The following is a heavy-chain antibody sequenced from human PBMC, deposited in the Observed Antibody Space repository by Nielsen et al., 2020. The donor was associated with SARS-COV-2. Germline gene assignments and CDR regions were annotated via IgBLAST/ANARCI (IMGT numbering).Heavy chain of an antibody. CDR2: ISSSSSYT. CDR3: AKIGEYDSSPY. J-gene: IGHJ4*02. CDR1: GFTFSDYC. V-gene: IGHV3-11*03. Sequence: GESLKISCAASGFTFSDYCMSWIRQAPGKGLEWVSYISSSSSYTNYADSVKGRFTISRDNAKNSLYLQMNSLRAEDTAVYYCAKIGEYDSSPYWGQGTLVTVSS. D-gene: IGHD3-22*01.